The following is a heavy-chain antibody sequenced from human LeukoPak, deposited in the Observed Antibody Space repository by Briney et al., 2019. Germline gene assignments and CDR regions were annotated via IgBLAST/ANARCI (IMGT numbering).Heavy chain of an antibody. CDR3: VRVYGAIDY. Sequence: ASVKVSCKTSGYTFTSYDINRVRQATGQGLEWMGCMNTNSGYTDFAQKFRGRVTMTRDTNISTAYRELNSLRSEDTAVYYCVRVYGAIDYWGQGTLVTVSS. J-gene: IGHJ4*02. D-gene: IGHD4-17*01. CDR2: MNTNSGYT. V-gene: IGHV1-8*01. CDR1: GYTFTSYD.